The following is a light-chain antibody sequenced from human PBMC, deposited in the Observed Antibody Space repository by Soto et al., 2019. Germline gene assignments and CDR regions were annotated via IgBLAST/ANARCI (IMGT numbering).Light chain of an antibody. V-gene: IGKV1-6*01. Sequence: AIQMTQSPSSLAASLGDRVTITCRASQGIRDELGWYQQKAGKAPNLLISAASRLQSGVPSRFRGRGSGTDFTLTISSLQPEDFETYYCLQDYDYPRTFGQGTKVDIK. CDR2: AAS. CDR1: QGIRDE. J-gene: IGKJ1*01. CDR3: LQDYDYPRT.